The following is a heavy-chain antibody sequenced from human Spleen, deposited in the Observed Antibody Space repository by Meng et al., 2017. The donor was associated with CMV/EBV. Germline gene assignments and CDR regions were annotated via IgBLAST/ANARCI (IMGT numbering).Heavy chain of an antibody. CDR3: ARAGTADYYDSSGYYYAFDY. CDR2: ISSSGNTQ. CDR1: GFISSDYY. J-gene: IGHJ4*02. V-gene: IGHV3-11*04. D-gene: IGHD3-22*01. Sequence: GGSLRLSCAGSGFISSDYYISWVRQAPGKGLEWVSYISSSGNTQRYADSVKGRFTISRDNAKNTLFLQMNSLRAEDTAVYYCARAGTADYYDSSGYYYAFDYWGQGALVTVSS.